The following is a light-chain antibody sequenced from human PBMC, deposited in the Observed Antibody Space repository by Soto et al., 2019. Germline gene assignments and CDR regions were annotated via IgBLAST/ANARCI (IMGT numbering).Light chain of an antibody. CDR1: QTVSSDY. Sequence: EIVLTQSPGSLSLSPGERATLSCRASQTVSSDYLAWFQQKPGQAPRLLIYGASTKATGIPDRFSGSGSGTDFTLTISRLEPEDFAVYYCQQYGSSPRTFVQGTKGEIK. J-gene: IGKJ1*01. V-gene: IGKV3-20*01. CDR2: GAS. CDR3: QQYGSSPRT.